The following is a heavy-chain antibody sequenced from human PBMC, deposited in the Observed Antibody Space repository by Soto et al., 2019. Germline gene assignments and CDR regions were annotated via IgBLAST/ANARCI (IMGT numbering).Heavy chain of an antibody. V-gene: IGHV3-23*01. CDR2: ISGSGGST. J-gene: IGHJ4*02. Sequence: EVQLLESGGGLVQPGGSLRLSCAASGLTFSSYAMSWVRQAPGKGLEWVSAISGSGGSTYYADSVNGRFTISRDNSKNTLYLQMNSLRAEDTAVYYCAKAPVDYVWGSYDYSGQGTLVTVSS. D-gene: IGHD3-16*01. CDR1: GLTFSSYA. CDR3: AKAPVDYVWGSYDY.